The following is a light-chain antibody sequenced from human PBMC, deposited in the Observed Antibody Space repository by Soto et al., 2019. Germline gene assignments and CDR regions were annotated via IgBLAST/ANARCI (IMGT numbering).Light chain of an antibody. V-gene: IGKV3-15*01. CDR2: GAS. CDR3: QQYNNWRPGYI. Sequence: EIVMTQSPATLSVSPGERATLSCRASQSVSSNLAWYQQNPGQAPRLLIYGASTSATGIPARFIDSGSGTEFTLTISSLQSEDFAVYYCQQYNNWRPGYIFGQGTKLEIK. CDR1: QSVSSN. J-gene: IGKJ2*01.